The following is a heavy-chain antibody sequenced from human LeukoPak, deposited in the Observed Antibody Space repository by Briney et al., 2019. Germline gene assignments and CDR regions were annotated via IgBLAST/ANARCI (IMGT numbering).Heavy chain of an antibody. CDR2: IYYSGNT. V-gene: IGHV4-31*03. CDR1: GGSLSSGGYY. D-gene: IGHD2-8*01. CDR3: ARGVMLHASFDWFDP. J-gene: IGHJ5*02. Sequence: SQTLSLTCTVSGGSLSSGGYYWSWIRQHPGKGLEWIGYIYYSGNTYYNPSLKSRVTISVDTSKNQFSLNLSSVTAAHTAVYYCARGVMLHASFDWFDPWGQGTLVTVSS.